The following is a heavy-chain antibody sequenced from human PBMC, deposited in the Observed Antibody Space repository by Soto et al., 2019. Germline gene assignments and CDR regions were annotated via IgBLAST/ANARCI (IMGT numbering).Heavy chain of an antibody. Sequence: SVKVSWKASGGTFSSYAISWVRQAPGQGLEWMGGIIPIFGTANYAQKFQGRVTITADESTSTAYMELSSLRSEDTAVYYCARLPTYYYDSSGPKDAFDIWGQGTMVTVSS. J-gene: IGHJ3*02. CDR3: ARLPTYYYDSSGPKDAFDI. D-gene: IGHD3-22*01. V-gene: IGHV1-69*13. CDR2: IIPIFGTA. CDR1: GGTFSSYA.